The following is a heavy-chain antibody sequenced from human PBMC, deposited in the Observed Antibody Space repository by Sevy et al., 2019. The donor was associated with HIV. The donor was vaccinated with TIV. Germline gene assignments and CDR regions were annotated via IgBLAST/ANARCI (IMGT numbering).Heavy chain of an antibody. CDR2: ISGGSNTI. CDR3: ARELVASGPAFDY. D-gene: IGHD3-3*02. V-gene: IGHV3-48*03. Sequence: GGSLRLSCAASGFTFSDYEMNWVRQAPGKGLEWVSYISGGSNTIYYANSVRGRFTISRDNAKNSLYLQMNSLRAEDTAVYYCARELVASGPAFDYWGQGSLVTVSS. CDR1: GFTFSDYE. J-gene: IGHJ4*02.